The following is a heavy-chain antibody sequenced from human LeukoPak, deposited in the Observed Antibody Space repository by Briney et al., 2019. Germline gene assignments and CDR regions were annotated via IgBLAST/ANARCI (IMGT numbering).Heavy chain of an antibody. Sequence: GGSLRLSCAASGFTFSSYSMNWVRQAPGKGLEWVSSISSSSSYIYYADSVKGRFTISRDNAKNSLYLQMNSLRAEDTAVYYCARGGIAVAGTLFDYWGQGTLVTVSS. CDR1: GFTFSSYS. J-gene: IGHJ4*02. CDR2: ISSSSSYI. CDR3: ARGGIAVAGTLFDY. V-gene: IGHV3-21*01. D-gene: IGHD6-19*01.